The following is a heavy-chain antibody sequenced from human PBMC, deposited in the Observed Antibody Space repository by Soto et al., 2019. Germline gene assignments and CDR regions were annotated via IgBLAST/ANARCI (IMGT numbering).Heavy chain of an antibody. CDR1: GGTFSSYT. V-gene: IGHV1-69*02. CDR2: IIPILGIA. J-gene: IGHJ4*01. D-gene: IGHD3-10*01. Sequence: SVKVSCKASGGTFSSYTISWVRQAPGQGLEWMGRIIPILGIANYAQKFQGRVTITADKSTSTAYMELSSLRAEDTAVYYCASPRTGGFFDYWGHGTLVTVSS. CDR3: ASPRTGGFFDY.